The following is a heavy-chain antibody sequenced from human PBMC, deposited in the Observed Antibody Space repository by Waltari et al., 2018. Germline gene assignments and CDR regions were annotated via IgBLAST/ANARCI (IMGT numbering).Heavy chain of an antibody. J-gene: IGHJ4*02. CDR3: ARGPGNYYGSGSYLY. D-gene: IGHD3-10*01. CDR2: INHSGST. V-gene: IGHV4-34*01. CDR1: GGSFSGYY. Sequence: QVQLQQWGAGLLKPSETLSLTCAVYGGSFSGYYWHWTRQPPGKGLEGIGEINHSGSTNFNPSLKSRVTISVDTSKNQFSLKLSSVTAADTAVYYCARGPGNYYGSGSYLYWGQGTLVTVSS.